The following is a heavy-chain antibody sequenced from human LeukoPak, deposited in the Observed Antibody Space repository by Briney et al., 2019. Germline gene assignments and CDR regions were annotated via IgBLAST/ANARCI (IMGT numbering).Heavy chain of an antibody. J-gene: IGHJ5*02. CDR3: TRDATRTGWFDP. CDR1: GDIVSNNRAA. Sequence: SQTLSLTCVISGDIVSNNRAAWNWIRQSPSRGLGWLGRTYYKSRWDNDYAASVKSRITINPDTSKNQFYLQLNSVTPEDTAVYYCTRDATRTGWFDPWGQGTLVTGSS. V-gene: IGHV6-1*01. D-gene: IGHD1-14*01. CDR2: TYYKSRWDN.